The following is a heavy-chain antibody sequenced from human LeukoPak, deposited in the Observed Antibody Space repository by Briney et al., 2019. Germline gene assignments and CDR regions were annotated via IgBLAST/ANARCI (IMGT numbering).Heavy chain of an antibody. V-gene: IGHV3-30*04. J-gene: IGHJ4*02. D-gene: IGHD3-22*01. CDR1: GFTFSSYA. Sequence: GGSLRLSCAASGFTFSSYAMPWVRQAPGKGLEWVAVISYDGSNKYYADSVKGRFTISRDNSKNTLYLQMNSLRAEDTAVYYCATLPYYYDSSDHINWGQGTLVTVSS. CDR3: ATLPYYYDSSDHIN. CDR2: ISYDGSNK.